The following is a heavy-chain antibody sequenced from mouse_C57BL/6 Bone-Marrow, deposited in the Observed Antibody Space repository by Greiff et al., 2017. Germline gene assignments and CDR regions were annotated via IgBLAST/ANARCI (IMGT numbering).Heavy chain of an antibody. V-gene: IGHV1-59*01. CDR1: GYTFTSYW. CDR2: IDPSDSST. J-gene: IGHJ2*01. D-gene: IGHD1-1*01. CDR3: ARVNFITTVVAPFDY. Sequence: VQLQQPGAELVRPGTSVKLSCKASGYTFTSYWMHWVKQRPGQGLEWIGVIDPSDSSTNYNQKFKGKATLTVDTSSSTAYMQLSSLTSEDSAVYYCARVNFITTVVAPFDYWGQGTTLTVSS.